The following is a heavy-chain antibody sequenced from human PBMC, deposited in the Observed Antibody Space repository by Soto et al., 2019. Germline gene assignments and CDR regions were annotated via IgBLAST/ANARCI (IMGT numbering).Heavy chain of an antibody. J-gene: IGHJ4*02. CDR3: TRHANIVGATRTPFN. D-gene: IGHD1-26*01. CDR2: IRSKANSYAT. V-gene: IGHV3-73*01. Sequence: GGSLRLSCAASGFTFSGSAMHWVRQASGKGLEWVGRIRSKANSYATAYAASVKGRFTISRDDSKNTAYLQMNSLKTEDTAVYYCTRHANIVGATRTPFNWGQGTLVTV. CDR1: GFTFSGSA.